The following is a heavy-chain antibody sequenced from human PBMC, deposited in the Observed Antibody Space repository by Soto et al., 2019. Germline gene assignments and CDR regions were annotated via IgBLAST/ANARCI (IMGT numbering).Heavy chain of an antibody. CDR2: IKSKIDGGTT. D-gene: IGHD3-3*02. J-gene: IGHJ4*01. CDR3: TTDAHFSTRLVRFDL. CDR1: GFTFSTSW. Sequence: GGSLRLSCAASGFTFSTSWINWVLQAPGKGLEWVGRIKSKIDGGTTDFAASVQGRFAISRDDSQDTMFLQMNSLKSEDTAVYYFTTDAHFSTRLVRFDLWGRGALVTVSS. V-gene: IGHV3-15*07.